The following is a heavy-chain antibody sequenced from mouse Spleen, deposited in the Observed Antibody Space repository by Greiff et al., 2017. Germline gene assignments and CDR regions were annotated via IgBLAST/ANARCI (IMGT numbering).Heavy chain of an antibody. D-gene: IGHD2-4*01. Sequence: VKVVESGPGLVQPSQSLSITCTVSGFSLTSYGVHWVRQSPGKGLEWLGVIWSGGSTNYNSALMSRLSISKDNSKSQVFLKMNSLQTDDTAMYYCAREYDYDVDYYAMDYWGQGTSVTVSS. J-gene: IGHJ4*01. CDR1: GFSLTSYG. CDR3: AREYDYDVDYYAMDY. CDR2: IWSGGST. V-gene: IGHV2-9*02.